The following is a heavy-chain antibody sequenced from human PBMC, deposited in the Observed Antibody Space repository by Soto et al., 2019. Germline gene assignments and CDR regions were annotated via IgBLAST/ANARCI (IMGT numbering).Heavy chain of an antibody. CDR3: TKGPLGAVAGTDHYFDY. D-gene: IGHD6-19*01. Sequence: EVQLLESGGDLVQPGGSLRLSCAPSGFTFSSYAMNWVRQAPGKGLEWVSAITGSGGTRYYADSVKGRFTISRDNSKNTLYLQMNSLRAEDTGIYYCTKGPLGAVAGTDHYFDYWGQGTLVSVSS. J-gene: IGHJ4*02. CDR1: GFTFSSYA. V-gene: IGHV3-23*01. CDR2: ITGSGGTR.